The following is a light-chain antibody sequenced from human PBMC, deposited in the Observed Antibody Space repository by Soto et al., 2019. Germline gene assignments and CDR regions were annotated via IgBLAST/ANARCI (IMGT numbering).Light chain of an antibody. J-gene: IGKJ2*01. CDR3: QQYGSSRYT. CDR2: CAS. V-gene: IGKV3-20*01. Sequence: EIVLTQSQGTLSLSPGERATLYCRASQSVSSSYLAWYQQKPGQAPRLLIYCASSRATGIPDRFSGSGSGPDFTLTISRLEPEDCAVYYCQQYGSSRYTFGQGTKLEIK. CDR1: QSVSSSY.